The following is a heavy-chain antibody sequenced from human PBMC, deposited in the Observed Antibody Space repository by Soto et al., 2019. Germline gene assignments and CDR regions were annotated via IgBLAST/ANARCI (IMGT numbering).Heavy chain of an antibody. J-gene: IGHJ5*02. CDR2: IYYSGST. Sequence: PSETLSLTCTVSGGSISSYYWSWIRQPPGKGLGWIGYIYYSGSTNYNPSLKSRVTISVDTSKNQFSLKLSSVTAADTAVYYCARATVSYDFWSGYYPTTPYNWFDPWGQGTLVTVSS. CDR3: ARATVSYDFWSGYYPTTPYNWFDP. V-gene: IGHV4-59*01. CDR1: GGSISSYY. D-gene: IGHD3-3*01.